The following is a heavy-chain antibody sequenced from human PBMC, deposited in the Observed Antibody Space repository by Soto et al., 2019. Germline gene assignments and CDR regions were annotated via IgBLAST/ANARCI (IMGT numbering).Heavy chain of an antibody. Sequence: VGSLRLSCAASGFTFSTYCMHWVRHTPGTGLVWVSRTCRYGRELYYADSVKGRFTIPRDDAKNTLYLQMDSLRVEDTGIYYCVRGTTAWRGMDYWGQGALVTVSS. CDR3: VRGTTAWRGMDY. V-gene: IGHV3-74*01. J-gene: IGHJ4*02. CDR1: GFTFSTYC. CDR2: TCRYGREL. D-gene: IGHD1-1*01.